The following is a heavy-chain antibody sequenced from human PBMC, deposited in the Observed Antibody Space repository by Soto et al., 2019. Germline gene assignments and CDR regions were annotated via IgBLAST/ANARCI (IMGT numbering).Heavy chain of an antibody. D-gene: IGHD1-20*01. Sequence: LSLTCAVYGGSFSGYYWTWIRQPPGKGLEWIGEINHRRSTSYNPSLKRRVTMSIDTSKNQFSLQLNSVTPEDTAVYYCARDETSITLYYYGMDVWGQGTTVTVSS. J-gene: IGHJ6*02. V-gene: IGHV4-34*01. CDR1: GGSFSGYY. CDR2: INHRRST. CDR3: ARDETSITLYYYGMDV.